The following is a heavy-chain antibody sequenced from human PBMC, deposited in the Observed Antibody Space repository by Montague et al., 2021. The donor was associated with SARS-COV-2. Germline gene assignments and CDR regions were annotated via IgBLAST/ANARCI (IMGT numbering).Heavy chain of an antibody. CDR1: NGSINSYY. V-gene: IGHV4-59*01. Sequence: SETLSLTCTVSNGSINSYYWSWVRQPPGKRLEWIGYIYYRGSTNYNPSLASRVTMSIDTSKNQFSLKLRSVTAADTAVYFCAREGLHNWFDPWGQGTLVTVSS. CDR3: AREGLHNWFDP. CDR2: IYYRGST. J-gene: IGHJ5*02.